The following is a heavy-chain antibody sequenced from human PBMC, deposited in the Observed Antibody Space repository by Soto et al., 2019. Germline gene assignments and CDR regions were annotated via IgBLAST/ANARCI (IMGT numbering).Heavy chain of an antibody. Sequence: VGSLRLSCASSVFTFSSYAMSCVRHSPGKGLEWVSAISGSGGSTYYAESVKGRFTISRDNSKNTLYLQMNSLRAEDTAVYYCAKTMGLNARRYYGYWGPRKLVNV. CDR3: AKTMGLNARRYYGY. J-gene: IGHJ4*02. V-gene: IGHV3-23*01. CDR1: VFTFSSYA. D-gene: IGHD3-10*01. CDR2: ISGSGGST.